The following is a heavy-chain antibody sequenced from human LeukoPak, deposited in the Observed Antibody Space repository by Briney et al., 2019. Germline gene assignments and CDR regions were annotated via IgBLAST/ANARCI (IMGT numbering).Heavy chain of an antibody. CDR2: IYTSGST. Sequence: KSSETLSLTCTVSGGSISSYYWSWIRQPAGKGLEWIGRIYTSGSTNYNPSLKSRVTMSVDTSKNQFSLKLSSVTAADTAVYYCARAETYYCGSGSNNWFDPWGQGTLVTVSS. CDR3: ARAETYYCGSGSNNWFDP. CDR1: GGSISSYY. V-gene: IGHV4-4*07. J-gene: IGHJ5*02. D-gene: IGHD3-10*01.